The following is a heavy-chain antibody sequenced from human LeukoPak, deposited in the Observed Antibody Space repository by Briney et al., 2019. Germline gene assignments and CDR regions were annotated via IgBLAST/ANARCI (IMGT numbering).Heavy chain of an antibody. CDR3: ARARNYYYDSSGYYSDY. V-gene: IGHV1-18*01. CDR2: ISAYNGNT. J-gene: IGHJ4*02. D-gene: IGHD3-22*01. CDR1: GYTFTSYG. Sequence: ASVKVSCKASGYTFTSYGISWVRQAPGQGLEWMGWISAYNGNTNYAQKLQGRVTMTTDTSTSTAYMELRSLRSDDTAVYYCARARNYYYDSSGYYSDYWGQGTLVTASS.